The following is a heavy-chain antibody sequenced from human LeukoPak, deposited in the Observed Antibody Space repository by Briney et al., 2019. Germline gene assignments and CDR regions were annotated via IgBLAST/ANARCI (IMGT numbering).Heavy chain of an antibody. J-gene: IGHJ6*02. CDR1: GLTLTSYA. V-gene: IGHV3-53*01. Sequence: GGSLRLSCAASGLTLTSYAMSWVRQAPGKGLEWVSVIYSGGTTYYADSVKGRFTISRDDSKDTLYLQMNSLRAEDTAVYYCARDRPRAVWGQGTTVTVSS. CDR2: IYSGGTT. CDR3: ARDRPRAV.